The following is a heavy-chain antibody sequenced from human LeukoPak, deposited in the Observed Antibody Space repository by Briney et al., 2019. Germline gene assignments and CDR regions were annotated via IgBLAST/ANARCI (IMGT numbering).Heavy chain of an antibody. Sequence: PGGSLRLSRAASGFTFSSYSMNWVRQAPGKGLEWVSSISSSSSYIYYADSVKGRFTISRDNAKNSLYLQMNSLRAEDTAVYYCAREDYYDSSGYFNWGQGTLVTVSS. CDR2: ISSSSSYI. J-gene: IGHJ4*02. D-gene: IGHD3-22*01. V-gene: IGHV3-21*01. CDR3: AREDYYDSSGYFN. CDR1: GFTFSSYS.